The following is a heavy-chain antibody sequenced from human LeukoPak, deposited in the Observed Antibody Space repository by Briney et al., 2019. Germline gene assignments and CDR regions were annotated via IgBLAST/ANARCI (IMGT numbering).Heavy chain of an antibody. V-gene: IGHV1-2*02. CDR1: GYTFTGYY. CDR3: ARDNDYGSGSYYNGAPDAFDI. Sequence: ASVKVSCKASGYTFTGYYMHWVRQAPGQGLEWMGWINPNSGGTNYAQKFQGRVTMTRDTSISTAYMGLSRLRSDDTAVYYCARDNDYGSGSYYNGAPDAFDIWGQGTMVTVSS. CDR2: INPNSGGT. D-gene: IGHD3-10*01. J-gene: IGHJ3*02.